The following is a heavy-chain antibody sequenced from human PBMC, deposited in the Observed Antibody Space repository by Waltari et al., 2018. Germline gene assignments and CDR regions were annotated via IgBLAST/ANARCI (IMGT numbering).Heavy chain of an antibody. D-gene: IGHD1-26*01. J-gene: IGHJ3*02. CDR2: IYYSGST. Sequence: QLQLQESGPGLVKPSETLSLTCPVSGGSISSSSYYWGWIRHPPGKGLEWIGSIYYSGSTYYNPSLKSRVTISVDTSKNQFSLKLSSVTAADTAVYYCARQNEGVRGIDAFDIWGQGTMVTVSS. CDR3: ARQNEGVRGIDAFDI. V-gene: IGHV4-39*01. CDR1: GGSISSSSYY.